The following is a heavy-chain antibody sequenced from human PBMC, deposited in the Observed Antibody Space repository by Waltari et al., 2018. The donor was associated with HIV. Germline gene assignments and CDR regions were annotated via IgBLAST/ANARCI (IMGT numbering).Heavy chain of an antibody. D-gene: IGHD6-6*01. CDR3: AREEYISSAFDY. CDR1: GGSISSSSYY. Sequence: QLQLQESGPGLVKPSETLSPTCTVPGGSISSSSYYWGWIRQRPGRGLEWIRSSYYRGVTNSTPSLKSRVTISVETSKNQFSLKLRAVTAADTAVYYCAREEYISSAFDYWGQGTLVTVSS. J-gene: IGHJ4*02. CDR2: SYYRGVT. V-gene: IGHV4-39*02.